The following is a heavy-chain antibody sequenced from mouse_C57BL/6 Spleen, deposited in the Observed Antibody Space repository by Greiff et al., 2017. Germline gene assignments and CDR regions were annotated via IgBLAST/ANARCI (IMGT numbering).Heavy chain of an antibody. Sequence: QVQLQQSGAELVKPGASVKLSCKASGYTFTSYWMHWVKQRPGQGLEWIGMIHPNSGSTNYNEKFKSKATLTVDKSSSTAYMQLSSLTSEDSAVYYCASPSSTTVVATASWYFDVWGTGTTVTVSS. CDR1: GYTFTSYW. CDR3: ASPSSTTVVATASWYFDV. CDR2: IHPNSGST. J-gene: IGHJ1*03. V-gene: IGHV1-64*01. D-gene: IGHD1-1*01.